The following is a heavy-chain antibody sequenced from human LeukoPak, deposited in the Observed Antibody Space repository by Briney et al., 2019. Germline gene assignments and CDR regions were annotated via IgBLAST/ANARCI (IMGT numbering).Heavy chain of an antibody. CDR1: GYTLTELS. Sequence: ASVKVSCKVSGYTLTELSMHWVRQAPGKGLEWMGGFDPEDGETIYAQKFQGRVTMTEDTSTDTAYMELSSLRSEDTAVYHCATVSSPLPGYGDYYYYGMDVWGQGTTVTVSS. D-gene: IGHD4-17*01. CDR2: FDPEDGET. J-gene: IGHJ6*02. CDR3: ATVSSPLPGYGDYYYYGMDV. V-gene: IGHV1-24*01.